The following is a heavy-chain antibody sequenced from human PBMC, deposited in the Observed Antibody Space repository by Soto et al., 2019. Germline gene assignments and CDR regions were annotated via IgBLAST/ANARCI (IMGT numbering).Heavy chain of an antibody. CDR1: GGSMRSGDYS. V-gene: IGHV4-30-2*06. CDR3: ARDYYGMDV. CDR2: TYQSGSA. J-gene: IGHJ6*02. Sequence: SETLSLTCAVSGGSMRSGDYSWTWIRQSPGKGLEWIGYTYQSGSAYYNPSLKSRVTISVDRSKNQFSLNLTSVTAADTAVYYCARDYYGMDVWGQGTTVTVSS.